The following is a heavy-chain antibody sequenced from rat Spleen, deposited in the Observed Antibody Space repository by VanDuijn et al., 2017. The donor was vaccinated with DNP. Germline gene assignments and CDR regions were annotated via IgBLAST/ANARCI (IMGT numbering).Heavy chain of an antibody. CDR2: INYDGTRT. J-gene: IGHJ1*01. D-gene: IGHD1-12*03. CDR1: GFTFSDYA. Sequence: EVQLVESGGDLVQPGRSLILSCAASGFTFSDYAMAWVRQAPKKGLEWVATINYDGTRTYYRDSVKGRFTISRDNARSILYLQMDSLGSEDTATYYCARGNDGYYPDWYFDFWGPGTMVTVSS. CDR3: ARGNDGYYPDWYFDF. V-gene: IGHV5-17*01.